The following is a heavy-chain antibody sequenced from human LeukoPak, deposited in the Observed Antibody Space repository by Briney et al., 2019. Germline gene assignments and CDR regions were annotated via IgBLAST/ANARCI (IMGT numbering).Heavy chain of an antibody. V-gene: IGHV6-1*01. J-gene: IGHJ6*03. CDR2: TYYRSKWYN. Sequence: SQTLSLTCAISGDSVSSNSAAWNWIRQSPSRGLEWLGRTYYRSKWYNDYAVSVKSRITINPDTSKNQFSLQLNSVTPEDTAVYYCARAPIEMATISPRNYYYYYMDVWGKGTTVTISS. CDR1: GDSVSSNSAA. CDR3: ARAPIEMATISPRNYYYYYMDV. D-gene: IGHD5-24*01.